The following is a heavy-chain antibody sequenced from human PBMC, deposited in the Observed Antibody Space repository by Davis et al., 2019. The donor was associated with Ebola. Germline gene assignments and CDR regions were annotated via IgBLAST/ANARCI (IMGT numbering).Heavy chain of an antibody. V-gene: IGHV1-69*10. CDR1: GGTFSSYA. Sequence: SVTVSCKASGGTFSSYAISWVRQAPGQGLEWMGGIIPILGIANYAQKFQDSVTITADKSTSTAYMELRSLRSDDTAVYYCARRIFDYWGQGTLVTVSS. D-gene: IGHD2-15*01. CDR2: IIPILGIA. CDR3: ARRIFDY. J-gene: IGHJ4*02.